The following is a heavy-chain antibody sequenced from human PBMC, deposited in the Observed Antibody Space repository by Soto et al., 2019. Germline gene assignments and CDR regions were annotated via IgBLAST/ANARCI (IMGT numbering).Heavy chain of an antibody. D-gene: IGHD3-10*01. J-gene: IGHJ4*02. Sequence: GGSLRLSCAASGFTFDDYAMHWVRQAPGKGLEWVSLISGDGGSTYYADSVKGRFTISRDNSKNSLYLQMNSLRTEDTAVYYCAKDHTGGSGGYFDYWGQGTLVTVSS. V-gene: IGHV3-43*02. CDR3: AKDHTGGSGGYFDY. CDR2: ISGDGGST. CDR1: GFTFDDYA.